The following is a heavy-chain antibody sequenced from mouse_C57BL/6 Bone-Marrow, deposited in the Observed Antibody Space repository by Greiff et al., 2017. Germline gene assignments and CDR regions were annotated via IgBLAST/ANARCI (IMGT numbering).Heavy chain of an antibody. D-gene: IGHD1-1*01. CDR3: ARQDDYYGSSYDYFDY. CDR2: INPNNGGT. V-gene: IGHV1-26*01. CDR1: GYTFTDYY. J-gene: IGHJ2*01. Sequence: VQLKHSGPELVKPGASVKISCKASGYTFTDYYMNWVKQSHGKSLEWIGDINPNNGGTRYNQKFKGKATLTVDKSSSTAYMELRSLTSEDSAVYFCARQDDYYGSSYDYFDYWGQGTTLTVSS.